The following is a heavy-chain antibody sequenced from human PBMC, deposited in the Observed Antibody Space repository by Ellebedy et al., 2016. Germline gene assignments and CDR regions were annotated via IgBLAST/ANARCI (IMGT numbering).Heavy chain of an antibody. J-gene: IGHJ6*02. CDR1: GFSLKTSGMC. V-gene: IGHV2-70*13. CDR2: IDWDDGK. D-gene: IGHD3-10*01. Sequence: SGPTLVXPTQTLTLTCTFSGFSLKTSGMCVSWIRQPPGKALEWLALIDWDDGKFYCPSLKTRLSISKDTSKRQVVLRMTNLDPDDTATYYCVRMYSDSGSSSLYYYGMDVWGQGTTVTVSS. CDR3: VRMYSDSGSSSLYYYGMDV.